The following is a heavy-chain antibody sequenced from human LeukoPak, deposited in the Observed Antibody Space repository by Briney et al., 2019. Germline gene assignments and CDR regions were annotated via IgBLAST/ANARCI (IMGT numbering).Heavy chain of an antibody. CDR3: VRVRGGSVRGGFDI. CDR1: GFTFSSYA. D-gene: IGHD3-10*01. J-gene: IGHJ3*02. Sequence: PGGSLRLSCAASGFTFSSYAMHWVRQAPGKGLEWVAVISYDGSNKYYADSVKGRFTISRDSPQNTLYLQMNSLRTEDTAVYYCVRVRGGSVRGGFDIWGQGTLVSISS. V-gene: IGHV3-30-3*01. CDR2: ISYDGSNK.